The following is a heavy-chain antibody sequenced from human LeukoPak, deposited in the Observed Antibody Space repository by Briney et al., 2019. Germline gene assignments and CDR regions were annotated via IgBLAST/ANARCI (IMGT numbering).Heavy chain of an antibody. J-gene: IGHJ3*02. V-gene: IGHV3-23*01. CDR3: AREYKIPATGTLGFDI. D-gene: IGHD1-1*01. Sequence: GGSLRLSCAASGFTFTTYTISWVRQTPAKGLEWVSAISGSATSTYYADSVKVRFTISRDNSKNTLYLQMSSLRAEDTAIYYCAREYKIPATGTLGFDIWGPGTMVTVSS. CDR2: ISGSATST. CDR1: GFTFTTYT.